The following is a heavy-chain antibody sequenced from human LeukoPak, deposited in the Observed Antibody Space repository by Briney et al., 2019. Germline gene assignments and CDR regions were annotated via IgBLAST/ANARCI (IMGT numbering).Heavy chain of an antibody. CDR1: GYTFITYA. D-gene: IGHD3-10*01. Sequence: GASVKVSCKASGYTFITYAMYWVRQALGQRLEWMGWINAGNGNTKYSQMFQGRVTITRDTSASTAYMELSSLRSEDTAVYYCAREYIPNNFYGSGSPMDFWGQGTMVTVSS. J-gene: IGHJ3*01. V-gene: IGHV1-3*01. CDR3: AREYIPNNFYGSGSPMDF. CDR2: INAGNGNT.